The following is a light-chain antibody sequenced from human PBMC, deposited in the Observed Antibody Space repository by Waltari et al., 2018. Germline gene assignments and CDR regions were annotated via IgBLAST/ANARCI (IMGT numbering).Light chain of an antibody. V-gene: IGKV3-15*01. J-gene: IGKJ1*01. CDR1: QSVSIN. CDR3: QQHNDWPRT. Sequence: EVEMTPSPATLSVSPGERVTLSCRASQSVSINLSWYQQKPGQAPTLLMYSASIRAAGVPARFSGSGSGTEFAPTISSLQSEDIAVYYCQQHNDWPRTFGQGTKVEI. CDR2: SAS.